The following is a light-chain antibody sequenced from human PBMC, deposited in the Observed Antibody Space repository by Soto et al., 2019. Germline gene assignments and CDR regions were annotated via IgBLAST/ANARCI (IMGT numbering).Light chain of an antibody. Sequence: IVLTQSPGTLSLSPGERATLSCRASQSFSSTYLAWYQHKPGQAPRLLIYGASRRATGIPDRFSGSASGPDFTLTISRLEPEDFAVYYCQQYGSSPWTFGQGTKVDIK. CDR1: QSFSSTY. CDR3: QQYGSSPWT. V-gene: IGKV3-20*01. J-gene: IGKJ1*01. CDR2: GAS.